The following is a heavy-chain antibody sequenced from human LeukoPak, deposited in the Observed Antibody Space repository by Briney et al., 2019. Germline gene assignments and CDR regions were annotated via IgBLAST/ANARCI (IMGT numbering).Heavy chain of an antibody. V-gene: IGHV3-11*04. J-gene: IGHJ4*02. CDR1: GFTFSDYY. CDR3: ARGRGGIPAAGTLDY. Sequence: GGSLRLSCAASGFTFSDYYMTWVRQAPGEGLEWFSYISSSGTTIYYADSVKGRFTISRDNAKNSLYLQMNSLRAEDTAVYYCARGRGGIPAAGTLDYWGQGTLVTVSS. CDR2: ISSSGTTI. D-gene: IGHD6-13*01.